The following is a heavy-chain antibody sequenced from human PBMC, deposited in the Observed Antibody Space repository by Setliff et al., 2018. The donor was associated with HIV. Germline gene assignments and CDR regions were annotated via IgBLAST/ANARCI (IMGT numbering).Heavy chain of an antibody. V-gene: IGHV3-21*04. CDR2: ISRDGNTI. J-gene: IGHJ4*02. Sequence: PGESLKISCAASGFTFSRYRMNWVRQAPGKGLEWVSSISRDGNTIYYADSVKGRFTISRDNAKNSLYLQLNSLRSDDTAVYYCARVPLSGWLYFDYWGQGTLVTVSS. CDR1: GFTFSRYR. CDR3: ARVPLSGWLYFDY. D-gene: IGHD6-19*01.